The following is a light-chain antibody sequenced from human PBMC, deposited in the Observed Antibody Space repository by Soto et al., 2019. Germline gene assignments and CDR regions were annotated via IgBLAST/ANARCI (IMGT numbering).Light chain of an antibody. CDR1: QSVRISY. J-gene: IGKJ1*01. Sequence: EIVLTQSPGTLSLSPGERATLSCRASQSVRISYLAWYQQKLGQAPRLLIYGVSNRATGIPDRFSGSGSGTDFTLTISRLESEDFAVYYCQQYGTSPRTFGQGTKVEIK. V-gene: IGKV3-20*01. CDR3: QQYGTSPRT. CDR2: GVS.